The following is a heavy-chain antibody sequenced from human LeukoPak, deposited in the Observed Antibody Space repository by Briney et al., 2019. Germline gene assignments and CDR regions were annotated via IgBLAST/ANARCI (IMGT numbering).Heavy chain of an antibody. CDR3: ATWGYYYDSSAYVAPTHAC. V-gene: IGHV4-59*01. CDR2: ITYSGRT. D-gene: IGHD3-22*01. Sequence: AETLSLTCTVSGGSISSYDWTWIRQPPGKGLEGSGYITYSGRTDYNPSLKRGVTISEDTCKKQISLKLSSVTAADTAVYYCATWGYYYDSSAYVAPTHACWGQPTLVTVSS. J-gene: IGHJ4*02. CDR1: GGSISSYD.